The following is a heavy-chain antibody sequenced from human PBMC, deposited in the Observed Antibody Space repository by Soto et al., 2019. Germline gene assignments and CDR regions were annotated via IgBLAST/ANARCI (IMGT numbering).Heavy chain of an antibody. CDR3: AKHYYDSSGYFPHFDY. J-gene: IGHJ4*02. D-gene: IGHD3-22*01. Sequence: PGGSLRLSCAASGFTFSSYAMSWVRQAPGKGLEWVSAISGSGGSTYYADSVKGRFTISRDNSKNTLYLQMNSLRAEDTAVYYCAKHYYDSSGYFPHFDYWGQGTLVTVSS. CDR2: ISGSGGST. CDR1: GFTFSSYA. V-gene: IGHV3-23*01.